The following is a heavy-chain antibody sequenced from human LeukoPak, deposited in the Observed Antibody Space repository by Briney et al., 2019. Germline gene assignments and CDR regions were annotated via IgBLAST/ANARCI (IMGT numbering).Heavy chain of an antibody. CDR1: GFTFSSYI. CDR2: IQRDGGSK. CDR3: ASEYISDLGEAFDM. Sequence: GGSLRLPCAASGFTFSSYIMNWVRQAPGKGLEWVAFIQRDGGSKFYADSVKGRFTISRDNSKNTLYVEMKSLRAEDTAVYYCASEYISDLGEAFDMWGQGTVVTVSS. D-gene: IGHD6-25*01. V-gene: IGHV3-30*03. J-gene: IGHJ3*02.